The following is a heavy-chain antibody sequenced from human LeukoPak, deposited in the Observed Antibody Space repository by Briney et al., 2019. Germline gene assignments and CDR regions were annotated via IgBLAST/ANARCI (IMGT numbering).Heavy chain of an antibody. CDR1: VGTFSSYV. J-gene: IGHJ5*02. CDR2: IISIFGRA. CDR3: ARGILFAELLPETP. Sequence: SSVTVSCKGSVGTFSSYVFSWLRQAPGQGLEWVGGIISIFGRAHYVQRFQGTATITANKSTSTAYMELSSLRSEDTAVYFCARGILFAELLPETPWGQGTLVTVSS. V-gene: IGHV1-69*06. D-gene: IGHD3-10*01.